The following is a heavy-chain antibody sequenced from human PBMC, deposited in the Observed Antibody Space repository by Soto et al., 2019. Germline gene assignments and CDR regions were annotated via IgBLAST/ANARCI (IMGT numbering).Heavy chain of an antibody. D-gene: IGHD1-26*01. CDR2: ISYDGSNK. V-gene: IGHV3-30*18. Sequence: QVQLVESGGGVVQPGRSLRLSCAASGFTFSSYGMHWVRQAPGKGLEWVAVISYDGSNKYNADSVKGRFTISRDNSKNTLYLQMNSLRAEDTAVYYCAKVLLAWVDYSMDVWGQGTTVTVSS. J-gene: IGHJ6*02. CDR1: GFTFSSYG. CDR3: AKVLLAWVDYSMDV.